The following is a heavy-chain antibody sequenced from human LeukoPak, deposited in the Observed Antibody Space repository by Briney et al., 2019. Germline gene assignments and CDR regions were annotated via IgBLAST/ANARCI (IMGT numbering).Heavy chain of an antibody. CDR1: GFTFSNAW. D-gene: IGHD2-2*01. J-gene: IGHJ3*02. Sequence: PGGSLRLSCAASGFTFSNAWMGWVRQAPGKGLEWVGRIKSKTDGGTTDYAAPVKGRFTISRDDSKNTLYLQMNSLKTEDTAVYYCTAYCSSTSCSTDAFDIWGQGTMVTVSS. CDR3: TAYCSSTSCSTDAFDI. CDR2: IKSKTDGGTT. V-gene: IGHV3-15*01.